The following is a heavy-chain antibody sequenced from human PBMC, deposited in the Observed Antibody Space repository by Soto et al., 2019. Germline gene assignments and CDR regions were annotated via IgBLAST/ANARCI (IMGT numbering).Heavy chain of an antibody. V-gene: IGHV2-26*01. CDR3: ARAYGSGSPFDY. Sequence: SGPTLVNPTETLTLTCPVSGFSLSNARMGVSWIRQPPGKALEWLAHIFSNDEKSYSTSLKSRLTISKDTSKSQVVLTMTNMDPVDTATYYCARAYGSGSPFDYWGQGTLVTVSS. CDR2: IFSNDEK. D-gene: IGHD3-10*01. J-gene: IGHJ4*02. CDR1: GFSLSNARMG.